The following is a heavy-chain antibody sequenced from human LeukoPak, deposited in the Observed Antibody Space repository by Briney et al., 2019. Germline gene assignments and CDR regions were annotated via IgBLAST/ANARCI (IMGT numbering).Heavy chain of an antibody. V-gene: IGHV4-59*12. D-gene: IGHD3-10*01. Sequence: PSETLSLTCTVSGGSISSYYWNWIRQPPGKGLEWIGYIYYSGSTYYNPSLKSRVTISVDTSKNQFSLKLSSVTAADTAVYYCASTMVRGVNTYYYYYGMDVWGQGTTVTVSS. CDR3: ASTMVRGVNTYYYYYGMDV. J-gene: IGHJ6*02. CDR1: GGSISSYY. CDR2: IYYSGST.